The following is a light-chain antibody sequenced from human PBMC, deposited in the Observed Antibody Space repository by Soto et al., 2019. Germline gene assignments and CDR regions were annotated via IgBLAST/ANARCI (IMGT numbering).Light chain of an antibody. CDR1: QGIGDT. CDR2: DTS. J-gene: IGKJ1*01. CDR3: LQYNSYS. Sequence: EVVMRQSPATLSVSPGEGATLSCRASQGIGDTLAWYQHKPGQTPRLLIYDTSTRATGVPTRFSGSRSGAEFTLTISILQHDDFATYYFLQYNSYSFCQGTKVDIK. V-gene: IGKV3-15*01.